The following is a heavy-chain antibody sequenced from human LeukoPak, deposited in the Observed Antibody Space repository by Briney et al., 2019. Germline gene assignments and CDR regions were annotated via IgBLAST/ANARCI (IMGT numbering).Heavy chain of an antibody. D-gene: IGHD3-10*02. CDR2: INPSGGST. J-gene: IGHJ6*02. Sequence: ASVKVSCKASGYTFTSYYMHWVRQAPGQGLEWMGIINPSGGSTSYAQKFQGRVTMTRDTSTSTVYMELSSLRSEDTAVYYCARCGDVPPNHYYYGMDVWGQGTTVTVSS. CDR1: GYTFTSYY. CDR3: ARCGDVPPNHYYYGMDV. V-gene: IGHV1-46*01.